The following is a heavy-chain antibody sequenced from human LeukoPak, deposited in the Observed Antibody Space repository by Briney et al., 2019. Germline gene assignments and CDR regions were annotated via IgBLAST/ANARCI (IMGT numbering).Heavy chain of an antibody. J-gene: IGHJ4*02. Sequence: GGSLRLSCAASGFTFRNNWMTWVRQAPGKGLEWVAHIKEDGSAQNYIDSVKGRFTISRDNAKNSLFLQMNSVRAEDTAVYYCARACGGDCYLSDYWGQGTLVTVSS. V-gene: IGHV3-7*01. D-gene: IGHD2-21*02. CDR3: ARACGGDCYLSDY. CDR2: IKEDGSAQ. CDR1: GFTFRNNW.